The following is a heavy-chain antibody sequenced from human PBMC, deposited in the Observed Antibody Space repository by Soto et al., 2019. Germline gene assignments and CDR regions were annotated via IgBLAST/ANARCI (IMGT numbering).Heavy chain of an antibody. D-gene: IGHD3-10*01. V-gene: IGHV4-30-4*02. J-gene: IGHJ4*02. CDR1: GGSISSGYYC. CDR2: IYYSGST. Sequence: SETLSLTCTVSGGSISSGYYCWSWIRQHPGKGLEWIGYIYYSGSTYYSPSLQSRVSISVDTSKNQFSLKLSSVTAADTAVYYCASTIWFGEFIFDYWGRGTLVTVSS. CDR3: ASTIWFGEFIFDY.